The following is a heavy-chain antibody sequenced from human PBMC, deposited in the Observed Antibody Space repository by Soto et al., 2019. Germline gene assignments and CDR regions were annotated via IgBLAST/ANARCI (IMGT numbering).Heavy chain of an antibody. CDR1: GGTFSSYA. D-gene: IGHD6-19*01. Sequence: GASVKVSCKASGGTFSSYAISWVRQAPGQGLEWMGGIIPIFGTANYAQKFQGRVTITADESTSTAYMELSSLRSEDTAVYYCARSFSGSEYYYYYSGMDVWGQGTTVTVYS. CDR2: IIPIFGTA. V-gene: IGHV1-69*13. CDR3: ARSFSGSEYYYYYSGMDV. J-gene: IGHJ6*02.